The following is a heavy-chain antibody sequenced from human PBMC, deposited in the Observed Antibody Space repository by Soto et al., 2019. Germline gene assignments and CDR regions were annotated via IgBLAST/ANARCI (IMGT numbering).Heavy chain of an antibody. J-gene: IGHJ4*02. CDR3: AKAPLGDYDSSGPLDY. CDR1: GFTFSSYG. Sequence: QVQLVESGGGVVQPGRSLRLSCAASGFTFSSYGMHWVRQAPGKGLEWVAVISYDGSNKYYADSVKGRFTISRDNSKNXLYLQMNSLRAEDTAVYYCAKAPLGDYDSSGPLDYWGQGTLVTVSS. CDR2: ISYDGSNK. V-gene: IGHV3-30*18. D-gene: IGHD3-22*01.